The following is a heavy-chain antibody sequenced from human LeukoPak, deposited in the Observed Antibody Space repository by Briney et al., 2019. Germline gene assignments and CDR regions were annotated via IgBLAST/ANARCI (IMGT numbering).Heavy chain of an antibody. D-gene: IGHD3-22*01. CDR1: GYTFTSYG. CDR2: ISAYSGNT. V-gene: IGHV1-18*01. Sequence: ASVKVSCKASGYTFTSYGISWVRQAPGQGLEWMGWISAYSGNTNYAQKLQGRVTMTTDTSTSTAYMELRSLRSDDTAVYYCARELYYYDSSGSYGDYWGQGTLVTVSS. CDR3: ARELYYYDSSGSYGDY. J-gene: IGHJ4*02.